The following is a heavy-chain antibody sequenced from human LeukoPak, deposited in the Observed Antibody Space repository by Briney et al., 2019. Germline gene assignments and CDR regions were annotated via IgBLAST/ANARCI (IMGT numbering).Heavy chain of an antibody. J-gene: IGHJ4*02. D-gene: IGHD3-22*01. CDR3: AKDLGRGDRHYDSSGYYYFAY. Sequence: SVKVSCKASGGTFSSYTTSWVRQAPGQGLEWMGRIIPILGIANYAQKFQGRVTITADKSTSTAYMELSSLRSEDTAVYYCAKDLGRGDRHYDSSGYYYFAYWGQGTLVTVSS. V-gene: IGHV1-69*04. CDR2: IIPILGIA. CDR1: GGTFSSYT.